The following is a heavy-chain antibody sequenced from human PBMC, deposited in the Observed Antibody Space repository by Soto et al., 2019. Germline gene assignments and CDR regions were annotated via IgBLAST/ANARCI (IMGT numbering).Heavy chain of an antibody. D-gene: IGHD2-2*01. J-gene: IGHJ4*02. CDR2: ISYDGSDK. V-gene: IGHV3-30-3*01. CDR1: GFTFSSYA. Sequence: QVQLVEAGGGVVQPGRSLRLSCAASGFTFSSYAMHWVHQAPGKGLEWVALISYDGSDKYYADSVKGRFTISRDNSKNTRYLEMNSLRTEDTAVYYCGRCSSTSCHWGADYWGQGTLVTVSS. CDR3: GRCSSTSCHWGADY.